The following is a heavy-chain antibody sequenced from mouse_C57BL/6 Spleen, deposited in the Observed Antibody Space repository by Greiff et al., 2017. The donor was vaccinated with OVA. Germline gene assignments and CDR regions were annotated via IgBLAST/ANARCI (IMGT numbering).Heavy chain of an antibody. CDR1: GFSLTSYG. V-gene: IGHV2-6*02. D-gene: IGHD1-1*01. J-gene: IGHJ1*03. CDR3: ARNYYGSSPWYFDV. CDR2: IWSDGST. Sequence: QVQLKESGPGLVAPSQSLSITCTVSGFSLTSYGVHWVRQPPGKGLERLVVIWSDGSTTYNSALKSRLSISKDNSKSQVFLKMNSLQTDDTAMYYCARNYYGSSPWYFDVWGTGTTVTVSS.